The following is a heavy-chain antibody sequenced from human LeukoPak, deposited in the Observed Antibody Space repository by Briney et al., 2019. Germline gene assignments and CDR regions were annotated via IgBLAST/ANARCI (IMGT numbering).Heavy chain of an antibody. CDR2: ISGSGGST. D-gene: IGHD3-16*02. V-gene: IGHV3-23*01. CDR1: GFTFSSYA. CDR3: AAQKRGNYRPYYFDY. Sequence: GGSLRLSCAASGFTFSSYATSWVRQAPGKGLEWVSAISGSGGSTYYADSVKGRFTISRDNSKNTLYLQMNSLRAEDTAVYYCAAQKRGNYRPYYFDYWGQGTLVTVSS. J-gene: IGHJ4*02.